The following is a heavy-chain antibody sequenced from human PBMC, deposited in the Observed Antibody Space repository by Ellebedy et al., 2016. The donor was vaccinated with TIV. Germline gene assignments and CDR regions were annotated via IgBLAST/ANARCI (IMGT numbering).Heavy chain of an antibody. CDR2: ISGSGDST. V-gene: IGHV3-23*01. J-gene: IGHJ6*02. CDR3: ARGSRTVGGIYYYTGMDV. D-gene: IGHD3-10*01. CDR1: GFTFSIYA. Sequence: PGGSLRLSCAASGFTFSIYAMSWVRQAPGKGLEWVSLISGSGDSTYYADSVKGRFTISRDNSKNTLYVQMNSLTGEDTAVYYCARGSRTVGGIYYYTGMDVWGQGTTVTVSS.